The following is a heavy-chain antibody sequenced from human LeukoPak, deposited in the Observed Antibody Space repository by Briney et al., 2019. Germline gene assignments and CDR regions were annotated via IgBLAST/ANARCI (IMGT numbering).Heavy chain of an antibody. J-gene: IGHJ4*02. Sequence: SSETLSLTCAVSGYSISSGYYWGWIRQPPGKGLGWIGSIYHSGSTYYNPSLKSRVIISVDTSKNQFSLKLSSVTAADTAVYYCAVTYYDSSGYIFDYWGQGTLVTVSS. V-gene: IGHV4-38-2*01. CDR2: IYHSGST. CDR3: AVTYYDSSGYIFDY. D-gene: IGHD3-22*01. CDR1: GYSISSGYY.